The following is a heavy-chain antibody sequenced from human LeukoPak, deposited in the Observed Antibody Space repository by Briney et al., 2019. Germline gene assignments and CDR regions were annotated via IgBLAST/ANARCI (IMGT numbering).Heavy chain of an antibody. J-gene: IGHJ3*02. CDR1: GFTFSSYG. D-gene: IGHD2-21*02. Sequence: PGRSLRLSCAASGFTFSSYGMHWVRQAPGKGLEWVAVIWYDGSNKYYADSVKGRFTISRDNSKNTLYLQMNSLRAEDTAVYYCANGDLAYCGGDCYSGAFDIWGQETMVTVSS. CDR2: IWYDGSNK. CDR3: ANGDLAYCGGDCYSGAFDI. V-gene: IGHV3-33*06.